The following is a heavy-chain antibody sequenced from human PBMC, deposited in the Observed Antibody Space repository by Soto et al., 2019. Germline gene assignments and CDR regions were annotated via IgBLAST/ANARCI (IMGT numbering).Heavy chain of an antibody. Sequence: QVQLQQWGAGLLKPSETLSLTCAVYGGSFSGYYWSWIRQPPGKGLEWIGEINHSGSTNYNPSLKSRVTMSVNTSKNKFSLKLGSVTAADTAVYYCARYGRYQLISVYFAWGQGTLFTVSS. V-gene: IGHV4-34*01. D-gene: IGHD2-2*01. CDR1: GGSFSGYY. CDR3: ARYGRYQLISVYFA. CDR2: INHSGST. J-gene: IGHJ5*02.